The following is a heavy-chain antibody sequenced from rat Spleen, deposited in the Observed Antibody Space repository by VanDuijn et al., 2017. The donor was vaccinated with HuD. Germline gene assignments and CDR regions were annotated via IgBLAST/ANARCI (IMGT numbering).Heavy chain of an antibody. CDR2: ISTGGGKT. CDR1: GFTFSDYD. V-gene: IGHV5-25*01. D-gene: IGHD1-7*01. Sequence: EVQLVESGGGLVQPGRSLKLSCAASGFTFSDYDMAWVRQAPTKGLEWVASISTGGGKTYYRDSVKGRFTISRDNAKSTLYLQMDSLRSEDTATYYCARRTMGIFDYWGQGVMVTVSS. J-gene: IGHJ2*01. CDR3: ARRTMGIFDY.